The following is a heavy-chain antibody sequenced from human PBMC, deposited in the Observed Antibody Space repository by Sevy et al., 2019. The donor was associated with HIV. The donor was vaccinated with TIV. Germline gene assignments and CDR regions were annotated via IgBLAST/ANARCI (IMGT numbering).Heavy chain of an antibody. CDR2: LSFGCGEI. J-gene: IGHJ4*02. D-gene: IGHD2-8*01. CDR3: AREGCTKLHVY. Sequence: GGSLRLSCAASGFTFSKYSMSWVRQPPGKGLEWVSTLSFGCGEINYANSVKGRFTISRDNSKSSVPLQMNNLRPEDTAVYYCAREGCTKLHVYWGQGTLVTVSS. V-gene: IGHV3-23*01. CDR1: GFTFSKYS.